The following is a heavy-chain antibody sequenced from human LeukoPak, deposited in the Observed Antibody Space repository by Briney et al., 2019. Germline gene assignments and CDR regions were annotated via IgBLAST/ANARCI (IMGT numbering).Heavy chain of an antibody. V-gene: IGHV1-46*01. J-gene: IGHJ6*03. D-gene: IGHD3-10*01. CDR1: GSTFTDYY. CDR2: ISPSGGST. CDR3: ARVRSELLWFGELLGRRYYYYYYMDV. Sequence: EASVKVSCKASGSTFTDYYMHWVRQAPGQGPEWMGVISPSGGSTTYAQKLQGRVTMTTDTSTSTAYMELRSLRSDDTAVYYCARVRSELLWFGELLGRRYYYYYYMDVWGKGTTVTISS.